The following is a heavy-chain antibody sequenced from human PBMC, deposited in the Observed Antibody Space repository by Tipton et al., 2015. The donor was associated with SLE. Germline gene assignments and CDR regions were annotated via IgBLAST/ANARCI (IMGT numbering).Heavy chain of an antibody. Sequence: SLRLSCAASGFTFSSYGMHWVRQAPGKGLEWVAVIWYDGSNKYYADSVKGRFTISRDNSKNTLYLQMNSLRAEDTAVYYCARVDGAVAAKAFDYWGQGTLVTVSS. CDR2: IWYDGSNK. D-gene: IGHD6-19*01. J-gene: IGHJ4*02. CDR3: ARVDGAVAAKAFDY. V-gene: IGHV3-33*01. CDR1: GFTFSSYG.